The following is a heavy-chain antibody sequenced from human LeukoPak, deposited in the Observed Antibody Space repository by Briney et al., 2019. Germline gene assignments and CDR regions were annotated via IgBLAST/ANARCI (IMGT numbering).Heavy chain of an antibody. CDR3: ARDLSLYDSSGYYLGY. Sequence: KPSETLSLTCTVSGGSISSSSYYWGWIRQPPGKGLEWIGSIYYSGSTYYNPSLKSRVTISVDTSKNQFSLKLSSVTAADTAVYYCARDLSLYDSSGYYLGYWGQGTLVTVSS. CDR1: GGSISSSSYY. D-gene: IGHD3-22*01. CDR2: IYYSGST. J-gene: IGHJ4*02. V-gene: IGHV4-39*07.